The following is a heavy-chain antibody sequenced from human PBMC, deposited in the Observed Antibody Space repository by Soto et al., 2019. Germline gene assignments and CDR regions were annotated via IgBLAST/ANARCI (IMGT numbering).Heavy chain of an antibody. Sequence: QVQLVQSGAEVKKPGSSVKVSCKASRGTFSSYAFSWVRQAPGQGLEWMGGIIPMFRTANYAQKFHGRVTITADESTRTVYMDLSGMRFEDTAVYYCARINCPTALCYYYFDYWGQGTLVTVSS. J-gene: IGHJ4*02. V-gene: IGHV1-69*01. D-gene: IGHD2-8*01. CDR3: ARINCPTALCYYYFDY. CDR1: RGTFSSYA. CDR2: IIPMFRTA.